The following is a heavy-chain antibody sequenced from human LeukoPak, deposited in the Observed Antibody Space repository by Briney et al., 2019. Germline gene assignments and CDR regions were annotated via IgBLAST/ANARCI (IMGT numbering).Heavy chain of an antibody. CDR1: GFTFSTYP. CDR2: IFTNGDIT. V-gene: IGHV3-64D*09. CDR3: VNSPSDGLDV. J-gene: IGHJ6*02. Sequence: GGSLRLSCSASGFTFSTYPMHWVRQAPGKGLEYVSTIFTNGDITSYAASVRGRFSTSRDNSKNTLYLQMSSLRPEDTAVYYCVNSPSDGLDVWGQGATVIVSS.